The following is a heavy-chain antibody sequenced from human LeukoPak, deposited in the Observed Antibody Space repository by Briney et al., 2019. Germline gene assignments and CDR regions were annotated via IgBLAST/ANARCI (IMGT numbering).Heavy chain of an antibody. CDR2: INAGNGNT. CDR1: GYTFTSYA. Sequence: ASVKVSCKASGYTFTSYAMHWVRQAPGQRLEWMGWINAGNGNTKYSQEFQGRVTITRDTSASTAYMELSSLRSEDMAVYYCARLVGTYCSSTTCYARSYFDYWGQGTLVTVSS. CDR3: ARLVGTYCSSTTCYARSYFDY. J-gene: IGHJ4*02. V-gene: IGHV1-3*03. D-gene: IGHD2-2*01.